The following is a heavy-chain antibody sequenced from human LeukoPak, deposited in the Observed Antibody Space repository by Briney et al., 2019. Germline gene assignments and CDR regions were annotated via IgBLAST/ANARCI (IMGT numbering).Heavy chain of an antibody. J-gene: IGHJ6*02. Sequence: PGGSLRLSCAASGFTFSSYAMSWVRQAPGKGLEWVSAISGSGGSTYYADSVKGRFTISRDNSKNTLYLQMNSLRAEDTAVYYCARDSSDYLGMDGWGQGTTVTVSS. CDR2: ISGSGGST. D-gene: IGHD6-19*01. CDR1: GFTFSSYA. CDR3: ARDSSDYLGMDG. V-gene: IGHV3-23*01.